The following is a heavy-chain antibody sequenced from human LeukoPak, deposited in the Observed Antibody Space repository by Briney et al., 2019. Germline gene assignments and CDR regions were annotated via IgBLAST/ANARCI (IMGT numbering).Heavy chain of an antibody. CDR1: GFTFSSYS. D-gene: IGHD3-10*01. Sequence: GGSLRLSCAASGFTFSSYSMNWLRQAPGKGLEWVSYISSSSSTIYYADSVKGRFTISRDNAKNSLYLQMNSLRAEDTAVYYCARVYGSGSYAAFDYWGQGTLVTVSS. V-gene: IGHV3-48*01. J-gene: IGHJ4*02. CDR2: ISSSSSTI. CDR3: ARVYGSGSYAAFDY.